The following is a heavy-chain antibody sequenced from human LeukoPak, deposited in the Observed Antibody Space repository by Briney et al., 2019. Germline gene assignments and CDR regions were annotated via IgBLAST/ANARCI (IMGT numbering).Heavy chain of an antibody. V-gene: IGHV3-43D*03. CDR2: ISWDGGST. CDR1: GFTFDDYA. CDR3: AKDKGSSGYDQLII. Sequence: PGGSLRLSXAASGFTFDDYAMHWVRQAPGKGLEWVSLISWDGGSTYYADSVKGRFTISRDNSKNSLYLQMNSLRAEDTALYYCAKDKGSSGYDQLIIWGQGTMVTVSS. D-gene: IGHD5-12*01. J-gene: IGHJ3*02.